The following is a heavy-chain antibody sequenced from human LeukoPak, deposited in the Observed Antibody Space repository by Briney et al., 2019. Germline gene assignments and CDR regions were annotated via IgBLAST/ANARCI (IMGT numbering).Heavy chain of an antibody. Sequence: GGSLRLSCAASGFTFSSYAMHWVRQAPGKGLEWVAVISYDGGNKYYADSVKGRFTISRDNSKNTLYLQMNSLRAEDTAVYYCAREGGAFDYWGQGTLVTVSS. CDR3: AREGGAFDY. CDR2: ISYDGGNK. CDR1: GFTFSSYA. J-gene: IGHJ4*02. D-gene: IGHD3-16*01. V-gene: IGHV3-30*04.